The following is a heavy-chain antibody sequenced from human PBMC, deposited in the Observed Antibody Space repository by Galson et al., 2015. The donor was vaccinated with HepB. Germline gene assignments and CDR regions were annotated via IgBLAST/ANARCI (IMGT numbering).Heavy chain of an antibody. CDR3: VRGTTAPDY. Sequence: SLRLSCTASGFTFSNYGMSWVRQAPGKGLECVAAISRAGDTSDYAESVKGRFTVARDSSKSTLYLQMNGLRAEDTARYYCVRGTTAPDYWAQGTRSPSPQ. D-gene: IGHD2/OR15-2a*01. V-gene: IGHV3-23*01. CDR1: GFTFSNYG. CDR2: ISRAGDTS. J-gene: IGHJ4*02.